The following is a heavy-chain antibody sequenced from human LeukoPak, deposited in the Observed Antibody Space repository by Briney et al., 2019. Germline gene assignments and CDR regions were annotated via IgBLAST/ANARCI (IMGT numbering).Heavy chain of an antibody. CDR1: GYTFTSYG. CDR3: ARGDGYNYNFDY. J-gene: IGHJ4*02. CDR2: IIPIFGTA. V-gene: IGHV1-69*05. Sequence: SVKVSCKASGYTFTSYGISWVRQAPGQGLEWMGGIIPIFGTANYAQKFQGRVTITTDESTSTAYMELSSLRSEDTAVYYCARGDGYNYNFDYWGQGTLVTVSS. D-gene: IGHD5-24*01.